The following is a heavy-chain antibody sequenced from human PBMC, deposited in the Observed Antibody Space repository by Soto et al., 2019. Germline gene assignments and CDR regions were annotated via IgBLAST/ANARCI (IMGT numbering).Heavy chain of an antibody. Sequence: VKLVESGGDSVQPGGSLRLSCVTSGFIFSTHWMGWVRQSPRKGLEWVANIKYDGSEKPYMDSVEGRFTISRDNAKNTLYLQMNSLRVEDTAVYYCAAWSHSNWFDYWGQGTLVTVSS. CDR2: IKYDGSEK. D-gene: IGHD6-13*01. J-gene: IGHJ4*02. CDR3: AAWSHSNWFDY. V-gene: IGHV3-7*05. CDR1: GFIFSTHW.